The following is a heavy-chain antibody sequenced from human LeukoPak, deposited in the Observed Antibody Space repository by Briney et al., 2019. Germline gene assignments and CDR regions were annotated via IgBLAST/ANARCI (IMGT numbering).Heavy chain of an antibody. Sequence: GGSLRLSCAASGFIFSDYYMSWIRQAPGKGLEGVSYISSSGSTISYADSVKGRFTISRDNAKNSLYLQMNSLRAEDTAVYYCARDRYFWSGLPNAFDIWGQGTMVTVSS. CDR1: GFIFSDYY. CDR3: ARDRYFWSGLPNAFDI. V-gene: IGHV3-11*04. CDR2: ISSSGSTI. J-gene: IGHJ3*02. D-gene: IGHD3-3*01.